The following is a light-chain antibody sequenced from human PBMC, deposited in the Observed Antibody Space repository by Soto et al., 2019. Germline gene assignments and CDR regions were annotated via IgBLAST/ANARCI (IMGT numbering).Light chain of an antibody. CDR1: SSDVGGYNY. J-gene: IGLJ1*01. V-gene: IGLV2-8*01. CDR2: EVS. CDR3: SSYAGSNNLGV. Sequence: QSVLTQPPSASGSPGQSVTISCTGTSSDVGGYNYVSWYQQHPGKAPKLMIYEVSKRPSGVPDRFSGSKSGNTASLTVSGLQAEDEAEYYCSSYAGSNNLGVFGTVTNVTVL.